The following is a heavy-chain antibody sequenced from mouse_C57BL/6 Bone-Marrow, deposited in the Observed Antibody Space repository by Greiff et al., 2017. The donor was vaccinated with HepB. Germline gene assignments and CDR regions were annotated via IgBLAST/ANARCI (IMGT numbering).Heavy chain of an antibody. CDR2: INSDGGST. J-gene: IGHJ2*01. Sequence: DVMLVESGGGLVQPGESLKLSCESHEYVFPSHDMSWVRKTPEKRLELVAAINSDGGSTYYPDTMERRFIISRDNTKKTLYLQMSSLRSEDTALYYCARRAYYSNPYYFDYWGQGTTLTVSS. CDR3: ARRAYYSNPYYFDY. D-gene: IGHD2-5*01. CDR1: EYVFPSHD. V-gene: IGHV5-2*03.